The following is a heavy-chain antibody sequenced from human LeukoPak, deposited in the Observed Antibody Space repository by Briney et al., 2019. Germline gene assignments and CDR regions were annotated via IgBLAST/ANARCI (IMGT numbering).Heavy chain of an antibody. CDR3: ARDVWGLQGSAFDI. Sequence: ASVKVSCKASGYTFTSYVISLVRQAPGQGVEGMGWISAYNGNTNYAQKLQGRVTMTTDTSTSTAYMELRSLRSDDAAVYYCARDVWGLQGSAFDIWGQGTMVTVSS. V-gene: IGHV1-18*01. CDR2: ISAYNGNT. J-gene: IGHJ3*02. D-gene: IGHD7-27*01. CDR1: GYTFTSYV.